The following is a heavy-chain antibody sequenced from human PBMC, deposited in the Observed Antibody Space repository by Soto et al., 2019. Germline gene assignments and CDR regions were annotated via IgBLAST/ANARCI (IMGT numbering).Heavy chain of an antibody. D-gene: IGHD3-16*01. V-gene: IGHV4-4*09. CDR3: ARTLDYGHMDV. CDR1: GDSVRNQY. CDR2: IYRSGST. J-gene: IGHJ6*03. Sequence: SETLSLTCTVSGDSVRNQYWSWIRRPPGRGLERIGYIYRSGSTKYNPSLKSRLTISVDTSKNQFSLKLSSVTAADTAVYYCARTLDYGHMDVWGKGTTVTVSS.